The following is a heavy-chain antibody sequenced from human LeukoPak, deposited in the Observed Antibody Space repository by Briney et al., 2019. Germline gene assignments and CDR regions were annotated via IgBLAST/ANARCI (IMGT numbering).Heavy chain of an antibody. J-gene: IGHJ4*02. CDR1: GYSISSGHY. V-gene: IGHV4-38-2*02. D-gene: IGHD2-2*01. CDR2: IYHSGST. Sequence: SETLSLTCTVSGYSISSGHYWGWIRQPPGKGLEWIGSIYHSGSTYHNPSLKSRVTISVDTSKNQFSLKLSSVTAADTAVYYCAREGGRDIVVVPAAMGIDYWGQGTLVTVSS. CDR3: AREGGRDIVVVPAAMGIDY.